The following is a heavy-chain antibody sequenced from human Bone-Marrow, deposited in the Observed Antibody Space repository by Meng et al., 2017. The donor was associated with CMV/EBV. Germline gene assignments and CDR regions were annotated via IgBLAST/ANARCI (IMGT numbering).Heavy chain of an antibody. CDR2: ISSSSSYI. V-gene: IGHV3-21*01. Sequence: GGSLRLSCAASGFTFSSYSMNWVRQAPGKGLEWVSSISSSSSYIYYADSVKGRFTISRDNAKNSLYLQMNSLRAEDTAVYYCAVGRDIVVVPAATATYYGMDVWGQRTTVTASS. D-gene: IGHD2-2*01. CDR3: AVGRDIVVVPAATATYYGMDV. J-gene: IGHJ6*02. CDR1: GFTFSSYS.